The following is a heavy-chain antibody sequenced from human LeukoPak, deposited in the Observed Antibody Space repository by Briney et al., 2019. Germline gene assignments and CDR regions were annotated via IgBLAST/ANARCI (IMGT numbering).Heavy chain of an antibody. Sequence: GGSLRLSCAASGFTFSSYSMNWVRQAPGKGLEWVSYISSSSSYIYYADSVKGRFTISRDNAKNSLYLQMNSLRSEDTAVYYCARGPAAYYDYVWGSYRSYGMDVWGQGTTVTVSS. CDR3: ARGPAAYYDYVWGSYRSYGMDV. V-gene: IGHV3-21*05. CDR2: ISSSSSYI. J-gene: IGHJ6*02. CDR1: GFTFSSYS. D-gene: IGHD3-16*02.